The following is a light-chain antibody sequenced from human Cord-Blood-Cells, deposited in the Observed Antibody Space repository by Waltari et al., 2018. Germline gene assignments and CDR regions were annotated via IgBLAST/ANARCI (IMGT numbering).Light chain of an antibody. Sequence: DIVLTQSPSTLSVSPGERATLSCRASQSVSSNLAWYQQKPGQAPRLLIYGASTRPTGMPARFSGSGSGTEFTITISSLQSEDFAVYYCQQYNNWPPWTFGQGTKVEIK. CDR2: GAS. J-gene: IGKJ1*01. V-gene: IGKV3-15*01. CDR1: QSVSSN. CDR3: QQYNNWPPWT.